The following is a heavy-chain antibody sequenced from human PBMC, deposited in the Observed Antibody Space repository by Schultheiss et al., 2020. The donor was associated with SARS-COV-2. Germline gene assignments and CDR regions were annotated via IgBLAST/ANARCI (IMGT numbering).Heavy chain of an antibody. Sequence: GGSLRLSCAASGFTFSNAWMSWVRQAPGKGLEWVSAISGSGGSTYYADSVKGRFTISRDNSKNTLYLQMNSLRAEDTAVYYCARDEYYYDSSGYYYQGNYFDYWGQGTLVTVSS. J-gene: IGHJ4*02. CDR2: ISGSGGST. D-gene: IGHD3-22*01. CDR1: GFTFSNAW. V-gene: IGHV3-23*01. CDR3: ARDEYYYDSSGYYYQGNYFDY.